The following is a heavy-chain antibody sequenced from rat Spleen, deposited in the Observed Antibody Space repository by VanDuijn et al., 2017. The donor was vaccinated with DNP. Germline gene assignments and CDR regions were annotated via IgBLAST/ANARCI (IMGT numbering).Heavy chain of an antibody. Sequence: EVQLVESGGGLVQPGRSLKLSCAASGFTFSNYGMHWIRQAPTKGLEWVASISPSGGSTYYRDSVKGRFTISRDNAKSTLYLQMDSLRSEDTATYYCATQIDYYSGDYFDYWGQGVMVTVSS. CDR3: ATQIDYYSGDYFDY. J-gene: IGHJ2*01. CDR2: ISPSGGST. CDR1: GFTFSNYG. D-gene: IGHD1-1*01. V-gene: IGHV5-19*01.